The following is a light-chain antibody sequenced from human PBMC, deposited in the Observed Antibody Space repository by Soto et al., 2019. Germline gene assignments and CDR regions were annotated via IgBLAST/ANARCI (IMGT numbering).Light chain of an antibody. V-gene: IGLV2-14*03. J-gene: IGLJ2*01. CDR1: SSDIGGYKY. Sequence: ALTQPASVSGSPGQSITLYCTGSSSDIGGYKYVSWYQQHPGKAPKLMISDGSSRPSGVSDRFSGSKSGNTASLTISGLQAGDEAIYYCSSYTTSGTFVVFGGGTQLTVL. CDR3: SSYTTSGTFVV. CDR2: DGS.